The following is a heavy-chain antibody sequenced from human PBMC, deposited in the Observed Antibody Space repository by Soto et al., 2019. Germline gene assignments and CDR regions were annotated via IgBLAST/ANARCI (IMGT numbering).Heavy chain of an antibody. V-gene: IGHV3-74*01. Sequence: EVQLVESGGGLVQPGGSLRLSCAASGFTFSAYWMHWVRQAPGKGLVWVARIKGDGSSTNYADSVKGRFTISRNNAENTVSLQMSSLRTEDAAVYYCARDLRYCNGGECHPSLGWFDSWGQGTLVTVSS. J-gene: IGHJ5*01. CDR3: ARDLRYCNGGECHPSLGWFDS. CDR2: IKGDGSST. CDR1: GFTFSAYW. D-gene: IGHD2-8*02.